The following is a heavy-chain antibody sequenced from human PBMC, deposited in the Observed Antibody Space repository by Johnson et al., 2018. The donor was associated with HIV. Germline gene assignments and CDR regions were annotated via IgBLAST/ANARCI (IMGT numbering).Heavy chain of an antibody. J-gene: IGHJ3*01. V-gene: IGHV3-30*04. Sequence: QVQLVESGGGLVQPGGSLRLSCAASGFTFSSYAMHWVRQAPGKGLEWVAVISYDGSNKYYEDSVKGRFTISSDNSKNTLYLQMNSLGAEATAVYYCAKGGEVWYGAFDFWGQGTMAIVSS. CDR2: ISYDGSNK. D-gene: IGHD6-13*01. CDR3: AKGGEVWYGAFDF. CDR1: GFTFSSYA.